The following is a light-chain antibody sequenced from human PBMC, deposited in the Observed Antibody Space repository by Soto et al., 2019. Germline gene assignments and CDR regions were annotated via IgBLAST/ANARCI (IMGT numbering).Light chain of an antibody. CDR2: GAS. CDR1: QSVSSSY. J-gene: IGKJ2*01. CDR3: QQYGSSPYT. V-gene: IGKV3-20*01. Sequence: EIVLTQSPGTLSLSPGERATLSCRASQSVSSSYLAWYQQKPGQAPRLLIYGASSRATGIPDRFSGSGSGTVFTLTISRLEPEDFAVYYCQQYGSSPYTFGQGTKLDIK.